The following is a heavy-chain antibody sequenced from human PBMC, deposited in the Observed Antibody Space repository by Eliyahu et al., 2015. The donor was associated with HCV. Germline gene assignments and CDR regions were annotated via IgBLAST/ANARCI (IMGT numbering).Heavy chain of an antibody. V-gene: IGHV4-59*08. CDR2: IYNSGST. D-gene: IGHD6-19*01. Sequence: QVQLQESGPGLVKPSDTLSPTCSVSGGSISSDSWFWIRQAPGKGLEWIGYIYNSGSTSYNPSLKSRVTVSVDTSKNQFSLNLSSVTAADTAVYYCARHVSSRGVFDPWGQGTLVTVSS. CDR1: GGSISSDS. J-gene: IGHJ5*02. CDR3: ARHVSSRGVFDP.